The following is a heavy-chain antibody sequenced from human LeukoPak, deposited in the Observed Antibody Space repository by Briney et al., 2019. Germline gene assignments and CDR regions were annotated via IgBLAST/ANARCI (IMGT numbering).Heavy chain of an antibody. CDR2: IYYSGST. J-gene: IGHJ4*02. Sequence: PSETLSLTCTVSGGSISSYYWSWIRQPPGKGLEWIGYIYYSGSTNYNPSLKSRVTISVDTSKNQFSLKLSSVTAADTAVYYCAREGGDRGGYYFDYWGQGTPVTVSS. V-gene: IGHV4-59*01. CDR1: GGSISSYY. D-gene: IGHD1-26*01. CDR3: AREGGDRGGYYFDY.